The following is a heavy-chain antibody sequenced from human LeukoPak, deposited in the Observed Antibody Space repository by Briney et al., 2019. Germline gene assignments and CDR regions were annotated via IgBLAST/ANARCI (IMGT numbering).Heavy chain of an antibody. CDR3: AREFLGETDAFDI. D-gene: IGHD3-10*01. CDR1: GGSISSHY. CDR2: IYYSGST. V-gene: IGHV4-59*11. J-gene: IGHJ3*02. Sequence: SETLSLTCTVSGGSISSHYWSWIRQSPGKGLEWIGYIYYSGSTNYNPSLKSRVTMSVDTSKNQFSLKLSSVTAADTAVYYCAREFLGETDAFDIWGQGTMVTVSS.